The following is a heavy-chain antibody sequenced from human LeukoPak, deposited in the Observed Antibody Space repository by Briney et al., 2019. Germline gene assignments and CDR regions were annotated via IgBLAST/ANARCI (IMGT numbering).Heavy chain of an antibody. CDR1: GFTFSSYG. CDR2: IWYDGSNK. V-gene: IGHV3-33*01. Sequence: PGGSLRLSCAASGFTFSSYGMHWVRQAPGKGLEWVAVIWYDGSNKYYADSVKGRFTISRDNSKNTPYLQMNSLRAEDTAVYYCAVGGYCSGGSCYPGYFDYWGQGTLVTVSS. D-gene: IGHD2-15*01. J-gene: IGHJ4*02. CDR3: AVGGYCSGGSCYPGYFDY.